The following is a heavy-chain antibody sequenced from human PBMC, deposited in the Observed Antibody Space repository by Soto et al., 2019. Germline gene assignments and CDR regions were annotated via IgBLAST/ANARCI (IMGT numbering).Heavy chain of an antibody. Sequence: EVQLLESGGGLVQPGGSLRLSCAASGFTFNNYAMTWVRKAQGKGLEWVSAISGGGDTPSYADSVKGRFTVSRDGSKNTLYLQMSSLRAEDTALYYCAKGRGGSGSLTPRVDFWGQGTLVTVSS. CDR1: GFTFNNYA. CDR2: ISGGGDTP. CDR3: AKGRGGSGSLTPRVDF. V-gene: IGHV3-23*01. D-gene: IGHD3-10*01. J-gene: IGHJ4*02.